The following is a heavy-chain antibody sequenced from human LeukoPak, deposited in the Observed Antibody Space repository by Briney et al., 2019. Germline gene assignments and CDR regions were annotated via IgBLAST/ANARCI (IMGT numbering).Heavy chain of an antibody. V-gene: IGHV4-59*08. CDR2: IYYSGNT. Sequence: SETLSPTCTVSGGSISSHYWSWIRQPPGKGLEWIGYIYYSGNTDYNPSLKSRVTISLDTSKNQLSLKVSSVTAADTATYYCARHSGSSWYNFDFWGQGTLVTVSS. CDR3: ARHSGSSWYNFDF. CDR1: GGSISSHY. J-gene: IGHJ4*02. D-gene: IGHD6-13*01.